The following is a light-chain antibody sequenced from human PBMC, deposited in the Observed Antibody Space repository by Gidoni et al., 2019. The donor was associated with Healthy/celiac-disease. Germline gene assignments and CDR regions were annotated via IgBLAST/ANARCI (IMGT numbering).Light chain of an antibody. CDR1: QSVSSSY. J-gene: IGKJ2*01. Sequence: EIVLTQSPGTLSLSPGERATLSCRASQSVSSSYLAWYQQKPGQAPRPLIYGASSRGTGIPDRFSGSGSGTDFTLTISRLEPEDFAVYYCQQYGSSPRTFGQGTKLEIK. CDR3: QQYGSSPRT. V-gene: IGKV3-20*01. CDR2: GAS.